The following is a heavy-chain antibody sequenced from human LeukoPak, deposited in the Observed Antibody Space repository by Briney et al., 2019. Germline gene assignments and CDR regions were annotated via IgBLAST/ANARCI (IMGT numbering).Heavy chain of an antibody. CDR1: GYTFAGYY. V-gene: IGHV1-2*06. CDR3: ARVFVGGSSFGESIDY. J-gene: IGHJ4*02. Sequence: ASVKVSCKASGYTFAGYYMHWVRQAPGQGLEWMGRINPNTGGTNYAQKFQGRVTMTRDTSISTAYMELSRLRSDDTAVYYCARVFVGGSSFGESIDYWGQGTLVTVSS. D-gene: IGHD3-10*01. CDR2: INPNTGGT.